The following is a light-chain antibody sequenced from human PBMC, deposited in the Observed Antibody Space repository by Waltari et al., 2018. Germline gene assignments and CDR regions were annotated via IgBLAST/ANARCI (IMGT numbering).Light chain of an antibody. V-gene: IGKV3-15*01. J-gene: IGKJ2*03. Sequence: EIVMTQSPATLSVSPGERVTLSCRASQSVSRNLAWYQQKPGQAPRLLIYGASTRATGIPARFTGSGSGTEFTLTISSLQSEDFALYYCQQYNYRLYSFGQGTKLEI. CDR2: GAS. CDR3: QQYNYRLYS. CDR1: QSVSRN.